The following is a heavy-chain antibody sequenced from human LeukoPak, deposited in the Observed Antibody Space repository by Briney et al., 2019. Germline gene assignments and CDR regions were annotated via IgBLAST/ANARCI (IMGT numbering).Heavy chain of an antibody. CDR3: ASPDPYCSGGSCYLGY. CDR2: IIPIFGTA. J-gene: IGHJ4*02. Sequence: SVKVSCKACGGTFSSYAISWVRQAPGQGLEWMGGIIPIFGTANYAQKFQGRVTITTDESTSTAYMELSSLRSEDTAVYYCASPDPYCSGGSCYLGYWGQGTLVTVSS. V-gene: IGHV1-69*05. CDR1: GGTFSSYA. D-gene: IGHD2-15*01.